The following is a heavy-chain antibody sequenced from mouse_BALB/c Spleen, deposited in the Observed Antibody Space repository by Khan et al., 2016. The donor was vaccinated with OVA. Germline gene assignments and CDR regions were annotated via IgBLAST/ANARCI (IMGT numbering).Heavy chain of an antibody. CDR3: ARQPYYHYCIMDY. V-gene: IGHV2-6-1*01. Sequence: VQLQESGPGLVAPSQSLSITCTISGFSLTNYGVHWVRQPPGKGLEWLVVIWSDGSATYNSALKSRLSISKDNSKSQVFLKMNSLQTDDTAMYYCARQPYYHYCIMDYWGQGTSVTVSS. D-gene: IGHD2-10*01. CDR1: GFSLTNYG. CDR2: IWSDGSA. J-gene: IGHJ4*01.